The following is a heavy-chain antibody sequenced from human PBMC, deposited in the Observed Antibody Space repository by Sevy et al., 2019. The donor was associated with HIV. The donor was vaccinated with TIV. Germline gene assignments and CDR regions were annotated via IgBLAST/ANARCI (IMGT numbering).Heavy chain of an antibody. J-gene: IGHJ5*02. CDR3: VRVGHNSGWSVAWFDP. CDR1: GYNFKSYW. V-gene: IGHV5-51*01. D-gene: IGHD6-19*01. Sequence: GESLKISCRASGYNFKSYWVGWVRQIPGEGLERMGVIFPADSDTRYSPSFQGRITMSVDNWFNTAYIHWSNLEASDTAIFFCVRVGHNSGWSVAWFDPWGPGTQVTVSS. CDR2: IFPADSDT.